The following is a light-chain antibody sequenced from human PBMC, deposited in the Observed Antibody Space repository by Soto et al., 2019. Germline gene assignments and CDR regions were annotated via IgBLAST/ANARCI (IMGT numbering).Light chain of an antibody. CDR3: QQRSNWPLT. V-gene: IGKV3D-20*02. J-gene: IGKJ3*01. CDR1: QTISRNY. Sequence: ELVLTQSPGTLSLSPGERATVSCRASQTISRNYLVWYQKKPGQAPRLLIYGASTRATGIPDRFTGSGSGTDFTLTISSLEPEDFAVYYCQQRSNWPLTFGPGTKVDIK. CDR2: GAS.